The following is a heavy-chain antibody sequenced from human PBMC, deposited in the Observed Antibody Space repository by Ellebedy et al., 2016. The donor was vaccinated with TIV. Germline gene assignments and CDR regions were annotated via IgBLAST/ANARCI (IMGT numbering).Heavy chain of an antibody. J-gene: IGHJ3*01. CDR3: ARGGGDRPHALDV. CDR1: GGSVSSTRYY. CDR2: VYYSGTT. Sequence: MPSETLSLTCSVSGGSVSSTRYYWAWIRQPPGKGLEYIGSVYYSGTTYYNPSLKHRLTMSVDKSKSQVSLKLTSVTAADTAVYYCARGGGDRPHALDVWGQGTKVTVSS. V-gene: IGHV4-39*07. D-gene: IGHD3-10*01.